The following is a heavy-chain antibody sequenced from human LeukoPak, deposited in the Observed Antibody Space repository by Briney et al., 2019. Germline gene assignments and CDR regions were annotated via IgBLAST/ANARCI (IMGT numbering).Heavy chain of an antibody. V-gene: IGHV4-59*01. CDR1: GDSISSYY. CDR2: IYHSGSA. Sequence: PSETLSLTCTVSGDSISSYYWSWIRQPPGKGLEWIGYIYHSGSADYNPSLESRVTISIDTSKNQFSLKVTSVTAADTAVYYCAREGGSGWYEYHFDYWGQGTLVTVSS. D-gene: IGHD6-19*01. J-gene: IGHJ4*02. CDR3: AREGGSGWYEYHFDY.